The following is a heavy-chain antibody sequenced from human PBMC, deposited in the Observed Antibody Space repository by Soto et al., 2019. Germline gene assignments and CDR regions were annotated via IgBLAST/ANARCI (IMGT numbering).Heavy chain of an antibody. CDR3: ARDPRPPSGWLGFWEYGMDV. CDR2: VNPDNGGT. V-gene: IGHV1-2*02. Sequence: ASVKVSCKASGYTFTGNYIHWVRQAPGQGLEWMGWVNPDNGGTTSAEKFQGRVTMTRDTSVTTAYMELYRLTSDDTAVYYCARDPRPPSGWLGFWEYGMDVWGQGTTVTVSS. CDR1: GYTFTGNY. J-gene: IGHJ6*02. D-gene: IGHD3-3*01.